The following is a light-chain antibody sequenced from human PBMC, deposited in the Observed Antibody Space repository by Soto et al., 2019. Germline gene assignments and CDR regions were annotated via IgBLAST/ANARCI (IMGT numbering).Light chain of an antibody. CDR3: QQSYNTPALT. J-gene: IGKJ4*01. V-gene: IGKV1-33*01. Sequence: DTPITQPPSSLAASVGDKLTITCEASQDISNYLNWYQQKPGKAPKLLIYDASNLETGVPSRFSGSGSGTDFTLTISSLQPEDFATYYCQQSYNTPALTFGGGTKVDI. CDR1: QDISNY. CDR2: DAS.